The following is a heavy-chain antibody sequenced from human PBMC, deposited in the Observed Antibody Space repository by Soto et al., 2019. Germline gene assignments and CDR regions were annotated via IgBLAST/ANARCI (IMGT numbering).Heavy chain of an antibody. J-gene: IGHJ4*02. Sequence: QVQLVQSGAEVKKPGASVKVSCKASGYTFTSYAMHWVRQAPGQRLEWMGWINTAKDNTKYSQKFQGRVTITRDTPASIVYMELSSLRSEDTAVYYCARGSSWSYFDYWGQGTLVTVSS. CDR1: GYTFTSYA. V-gene: IGHV1-3*04. D-gene: IGHD6-13*01. CDR3: ARGSSWSYFDY. CDR2: INTAKDNT.